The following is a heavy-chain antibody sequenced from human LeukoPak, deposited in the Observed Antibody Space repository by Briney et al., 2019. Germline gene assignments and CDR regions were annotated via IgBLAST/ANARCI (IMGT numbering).Heavy chain of an antibody. V-gene: IGHV4-34*01. CDR2: INHSGST. D-gene: IGHD3-3*01. CDR1: GGSFSGYY. CDR3: ARGDIITIFGVVIQNWFDP. J-gene: IGHJ5*02. Sequence: PSETLSLTCAVYGGSFSGYYWSWIRQPPGKGPEWIGEINHSGSTNYNPSLKSRVTISVDTSKNQFSLKLSSVTAADTAVYYCARGDIITIFGVVIQNWFDPWGQGTLVTVSS.